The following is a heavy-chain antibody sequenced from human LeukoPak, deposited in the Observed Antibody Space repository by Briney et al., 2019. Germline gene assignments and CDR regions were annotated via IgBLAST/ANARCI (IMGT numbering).Heavy chain of an antibody. Sequence: PGGSWRFSCAAFGFTFSSSGMHWVRQAPGKGLEWVAVIWYDGSNKYYADSVKGRFTISRDNSKNTLYLQMNSPRAEDTAVYYCARELGDYHYYYYGMDVWGQGTTVTVSS. J-gene: IGHJ6*02. CDR2: IWYDGSNK. CDR1: GFTFSSSG. D-gene: IGHD4-17*01. V-gene: IGHV3-33*01. CDR3: ARELGDYHYYYYGMDV.